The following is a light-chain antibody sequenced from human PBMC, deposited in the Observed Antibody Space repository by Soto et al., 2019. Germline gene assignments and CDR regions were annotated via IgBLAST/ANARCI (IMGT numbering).Light chain of an antibody. V-gene: IGKV1-39*01. CDR2: AAS. CDR3: QQSYNTPYT. Sequence: DIQMTQSPSSLSASVGDRVTMTCRASQSTSSYLNWYQQKPGKAPKLLIYAASYLQSGVPSRFSGSGSGTDFTLTISSLEPEAFATYYCQQSYNTPYTFGPGTKLEIK. CDR1: QSTSSY. J-gene: IGKJ2*01.